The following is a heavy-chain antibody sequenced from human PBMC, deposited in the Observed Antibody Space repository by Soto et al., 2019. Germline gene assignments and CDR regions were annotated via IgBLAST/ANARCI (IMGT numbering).Heavy chain of an antibody. D-gene: IGHD2-15*01. CDR3: AREPYCSGGSCYYYYGMDV. J-gene: IGHJ6*02. CDR1: GGTFSSYT. V-gene: IGHV1-69*08. Sequence: QVQLVQSGAEVKKPGSSVKVSCKASGGTFSSYTISWVRQAPGQGLEWMGRIIPTLGIANYAQKFQGRVTITADKSTSTAYMELSSLRSEDTAVYYCAREPYCSGGSCYYYYGMDVWGQGTTVTVSS. CDR2: IIPTLGIA.